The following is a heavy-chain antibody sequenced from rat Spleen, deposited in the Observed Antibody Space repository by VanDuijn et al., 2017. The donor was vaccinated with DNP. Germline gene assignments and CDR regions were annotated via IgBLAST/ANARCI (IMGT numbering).Heavy chain of an antibody. J-gene: IGHJ2*01. D-gene: IGHD1-12*02. CDR3: AREGDYYAGTFVDALDA. V-gene: IGHV5-7*01. CDR2: IIYDGSNT. Sequence: EVQLVESGGGLVRPGRSLKLSCAASGFTFSDYNMAWVRQAPKRGLEWVATIIYDGSNTFFGDSVKGRFTISRDNAKSTLYLQMDSLRSEDTATYYCAREGDYYAGTFVDALDAWGQGVMVTVSS. CDR1: GFTFSDYN.